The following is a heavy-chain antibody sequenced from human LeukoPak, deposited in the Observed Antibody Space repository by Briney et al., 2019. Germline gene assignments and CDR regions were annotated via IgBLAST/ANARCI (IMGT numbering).Heavy chain of an antibody. V-gene: IGHV4-4*07. J-gene: IGHJ4*02. CDR3: ARNRGYSYAFDY. Sequence: SETLSLTCTVSGGSISSYYWSWIRQPAGKGLEWIGRIYTSGSTNYNPSLKSRVTISIDTSKNQFSLKLNSVTAADTAVYYCARNRGYSYAFDYWGQGTLVTVSS. D-gene: IGHD5-18*01. CDR2: IYTSGST. CDR1: GGSISSYY.